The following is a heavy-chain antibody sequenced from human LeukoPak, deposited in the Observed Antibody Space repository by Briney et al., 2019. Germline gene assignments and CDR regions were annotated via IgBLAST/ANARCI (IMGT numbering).Heavy chain of an antibody. CDR2: IKQDGSEK. Sequence: GGSLRLSCAASGFTFDDYGMSWVRQAPGKGLEWVANIKQDGSEKYYVDSVKGRFTISRDNAKNSLYLQMNSLRAEDTAVYYCARRLWAVASNWFDPWGQGTLVTVSS. D-gene: IGHD6-19*01. CDR1: GFTFDDYG. CDR3: ARRLWAVASNWFDP. J-gene: IGHJ5*02. V-gene: IGHV3-7*01.